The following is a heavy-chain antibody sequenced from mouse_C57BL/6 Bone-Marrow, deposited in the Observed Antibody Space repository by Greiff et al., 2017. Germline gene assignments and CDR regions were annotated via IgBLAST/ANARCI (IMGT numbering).Heavy chain of an antibody. CDR2: INPSSGYT. D-gene: IGHD2-4*01. CDR1: GYTFTSYT. CDR3: ARRPLYYDYAWFAY. Sequence: QVHVKQSGAELARPGASVKMSCKASGYTFTSYTMHWVKQRPGQGLEWIGYINPSSGYTKYNQKFKDKATLTADKSSSTAYMQLSSLTSEDSAVYYCARRPLYYDYAWFAYWGQGTLVTVSA. V-gene: IGHV1-4*01. J-gene: IGHJ3*01.